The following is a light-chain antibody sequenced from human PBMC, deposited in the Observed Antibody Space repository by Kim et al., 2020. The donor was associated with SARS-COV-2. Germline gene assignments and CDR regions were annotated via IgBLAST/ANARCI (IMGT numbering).Light chain of an antibody. J-gene: IGKJ4*01. V-gene: IGKV3-20*01. Sequence: SPGERATLSCRASQSVSNSYLAWYQKTPDQAPRLLIYGATSRATGLPDWFSGSGSRTDFTFSISRLEPEDFAVYYCQQYGSSPLTFGGGTKVDIK. CDR1: QSVSNSY. CDR2: GAT. CDR3: QQYGSSPLT.